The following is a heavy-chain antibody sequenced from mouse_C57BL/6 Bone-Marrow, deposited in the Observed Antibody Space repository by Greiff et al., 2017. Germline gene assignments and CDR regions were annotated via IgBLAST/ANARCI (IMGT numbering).Heavy chain of an antibody. D-gene: IGHD1-1*01. V-gene: IGHV1-50*01. Sequence: QVQLQQSGAELVKPGASVKLSCKASGYTFTSYCMQWVKQRPGQGLEWIGEIDPADSYTNYNQKFKGKATLTADTSSSTAYMQLSSLTSEDSAVYYCARRRILTFYYAMDYWGQGTSVTVSS. CDR1: GYTFTSYC. CDR3: ARRRILTFYYAMDY. J-gene: IGHJ4*01. CDR2: IDPADSYT.